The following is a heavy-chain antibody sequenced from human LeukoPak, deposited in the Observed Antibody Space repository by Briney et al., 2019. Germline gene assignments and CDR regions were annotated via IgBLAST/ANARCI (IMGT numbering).Heavy chain of an antibody. Sequence: SVKVSCKASGYTFTSYGISWVRQAPGQGLEWMGRIIPILGIANYAQKFQGRVTITADKSTSTAYMELSSLRSEDTAVYYCATNRGGGSYRSAFDIWGQGTMVTVSS. CDR3: ATNRGGGSYRSAFDI. D-gene: IGHD1-26*01. V-gene: IGHV1-69*04. CDR1: GYTFTSYG. CDR2: IIPILGIA. J-gene: IGHJ3*02.